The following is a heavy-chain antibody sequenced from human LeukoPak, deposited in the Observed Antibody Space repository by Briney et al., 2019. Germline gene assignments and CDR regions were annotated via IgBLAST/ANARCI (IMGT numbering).Heavy chain of an antibody. CDR3: ARDAQRGFDYSNSHES. V-gene: IGHV3-33*01. J-gene: IGHJ5*01. D-gene: IGHD4-11*01. Sequence: GGSLSLSCAASGFIFSLYGMHWARQPPGKGREWVADIWSDGSNSFYALSVKGRFTISRDNSQNTVFLQKNSRRVEDTAMYYCARDAQRGFDYSNSHESWGHGTLVTVSS. CDR2: IWSDGSNS. CDR1: GFIFSLYG.